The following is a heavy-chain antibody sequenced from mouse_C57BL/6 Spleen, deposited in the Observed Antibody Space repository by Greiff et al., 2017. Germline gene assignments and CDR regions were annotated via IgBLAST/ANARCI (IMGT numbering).Heavy chain of an antibody. V-gene: IGHV1-52*01. CDR3: ARGAGTSYFDV. Sequence: VQLHQPGAELVRPGSSVKLSCKASGYTFTSYWMHWVKQRPIQGLEWIGNIDPSDSETHYNQKFKDKATLTVDKSSSTAYMQLSSLTSEDSAVYYCARGAGTSYFDVWGTGTTVTVSS. CDR2: IDPSDSET. D-gene: IGHD4-1*01. J-gene: IGHJ1*03. CDR1: GYTFTSYW.